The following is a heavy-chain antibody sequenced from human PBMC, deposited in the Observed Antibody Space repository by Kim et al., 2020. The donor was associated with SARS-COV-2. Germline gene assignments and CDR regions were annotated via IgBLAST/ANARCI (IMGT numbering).Heavy chain of an antibody. CDR3: ARGHQTYSSRYYFDY. J-gene: IGHJ4*02. CDR1: GGSFSGYY. V-gene: IGHV4-34*01. Sequence: LETLSLTCAVYGGSFSGYYWSWIRQPPGKGLEWIGEINHSGSTNYNPSLKSRVTISVDTSKNQFSLKLSSVTAADTSVYYCARGHQTYSSRYYFDYWGQGTLVTVSS. CDR2: INHSGST. D-gene: IGHD6-13*01.